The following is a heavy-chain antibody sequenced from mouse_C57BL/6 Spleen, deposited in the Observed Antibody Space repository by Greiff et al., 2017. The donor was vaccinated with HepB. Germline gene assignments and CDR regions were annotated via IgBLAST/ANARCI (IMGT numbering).Heavy chain of an antibody. CDR3: ARAAVLRAMDY. CDR1: GYAFSSYW. CDR2: IYPGDGDT. J-gene: IGHJ4*01. V-gene: IGHV1-80*01. Sequence: QVQLQQSGAELVKPGASVKISCKASGYAFSSYWMNWVKQRPGKGLEWIGQIYPGDGDTNYNGKFKGKATLTADKSSSTAYMQLSSLTSEDSAVYFCARAAVLRAMDYWGQGTSVTVSS.